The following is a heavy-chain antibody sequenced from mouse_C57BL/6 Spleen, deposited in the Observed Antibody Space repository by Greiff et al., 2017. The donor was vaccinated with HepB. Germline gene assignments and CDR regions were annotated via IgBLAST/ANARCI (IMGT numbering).Heavy chain of an antibody. Sequence: VQLQQSGPELVKPGASVKISCKASGYSFTGYYMNWVKQSPEKSLEWIGEINPSTGGTTYNQKFKAKATLTVDKSSSTAYMQLKSLTSEDSAVYYCAREGGYDKGFAYWGQGTLVTVSA. J-gene: IGHJ3*01. CDR3: AREGGYDKGFAY. D-gene: IGHD2-2*01. CDR1: GYSFTGYY. V-gene: IGHV1-42*01. CDR2: INPSTGGT.